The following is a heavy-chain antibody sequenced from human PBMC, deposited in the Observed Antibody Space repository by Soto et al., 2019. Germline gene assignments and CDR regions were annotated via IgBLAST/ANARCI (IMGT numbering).Heavy chain of an antibody. D-gene: IGHD3-10*01. CDR1: GFTFNNYA. V-gene: IGHV3-23*01. CDR3: AKGRGGSGSLTHRVDF. CDR2: ISGGGDTT. J-gene: IGHJ4*02. Sequence: EVQLLESGGGLVQPGGSLRLSCAASGFTFNNYAMTWVRQAPGKGLEWVSAISGGGDTTSYADSVKGRFTVSRDGSKNTLYLQMSSLRAEVTALYYCAKGRGGSGSLTHRVDFWGQGTLVTVSS.